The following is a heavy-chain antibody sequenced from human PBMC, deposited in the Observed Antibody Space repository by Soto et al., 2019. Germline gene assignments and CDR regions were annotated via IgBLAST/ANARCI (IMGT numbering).Heavy chain of an antibody. V-gene: IGHV3-33*01. D-gene: IGHD1-26*01. CDR2: IWYDGSNK. Sequence: GGSLRLSCAASGFTFSSYGMHWVRQAPGKGLEWVAVIWYDGSNKYYADSVKGRFTISRDNSKNTLYLQMNSLRAEDTAVYYCARAPFIVGTYYYYYGMDVWGQGTTVTVS. CDR1: GFTFSSYG. J-gene: IGHJ6*02. CDR3: ARAPFIVGTYYYYYGMDV.